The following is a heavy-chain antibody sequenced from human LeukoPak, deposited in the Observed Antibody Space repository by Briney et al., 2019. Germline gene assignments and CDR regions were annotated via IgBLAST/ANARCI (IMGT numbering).Heavy chain of an antibody. Sequence: PSETLSLTCTVSGGSISSYYWSWIRQPPGKGLEWIGYIYYSGSTNYNPSLKSRVTISVDTSKNQFSLKLSSVTAADTAVCYCATLSSDYGGNSLLDYWGQGTLVTVSS. CDR3: ATLSSDYGGNSLLDY. D-gene: IGHD4-23*01. CDR2: IYYSGST. CDR1: GGSISSYY. J-gene: IGHJ4*02. V-gene: IGHV4-59*01.